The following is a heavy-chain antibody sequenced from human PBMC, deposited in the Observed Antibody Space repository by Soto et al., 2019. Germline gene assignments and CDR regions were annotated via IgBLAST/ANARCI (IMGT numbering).Heavy chain of an antibody. V-gene: IGHV1-2*02. CDR1: GYTFSDYY. J-gene: IGHJ1*01. D-gene: IGHD2-15*01. Sequence: ASVKVSCKASGYTFSDYYLHWVRQAPGQGLEWMGWISPNSGATEYAPKFQGRVTLTTDTSISTAFLKLASLRPDDTAIYYCARGSRTQWWLPSPHWGQGTLVTVYS. CDR3: ARGSRTQWWLPSPH. CDR2: ISPNSGAT.